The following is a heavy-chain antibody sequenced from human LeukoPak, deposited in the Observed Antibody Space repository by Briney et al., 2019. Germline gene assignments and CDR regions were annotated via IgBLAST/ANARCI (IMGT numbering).Heavy chain of an antibody. V-gene: IGHV5-51*01. Sequence: GESLQISCKGSGYSFTTYWLGWVRQMPGKGLEWMGIIYPGDSDTRYSPSFQGQVTISADKSISTAYLQWSSLKASDTAMYYCARHEWELLAPDYWGQGTLVTVSS. CDR3: ARHEWELLAPDY. J-gene: IGHJ4*02. CDR1: GYSFTTYW. CDR2: IYPGDSDT. D-gene: IGHD1-26*01.